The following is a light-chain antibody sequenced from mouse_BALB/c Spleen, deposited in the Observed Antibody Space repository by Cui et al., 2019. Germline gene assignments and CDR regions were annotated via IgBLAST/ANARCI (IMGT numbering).Light chain of an antibody. CDR1: SSVSY. CDR3: QQWSSNPPT. V-gene: IGKV4-59*01. Sequence: QLVLTQSPAILSASPGEKVTMTCSASSSVSYMHWYQQKSGTSPKSWIYYSSKLASGVPARFSGSGSGTSYSLTISSLAAEDSSTYYCQQWSSNPPTFGAGTKLELK. J-gene: IGKJ5*01. CDR2: YSS.